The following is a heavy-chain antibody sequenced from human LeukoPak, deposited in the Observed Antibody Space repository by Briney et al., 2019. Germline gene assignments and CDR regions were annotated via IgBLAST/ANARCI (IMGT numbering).Heavy chain of an antibody. V-gene: IGHV4-30-2*01. D-gene: IGHD2-8*02. J-gene: IGHJ4*02. CDR2: IYHSGST. CDR3: ASEDTGSFDY. Sequence: SQTLSLTCAVSGGSLSSGGYSWSWIRQPPGKGLEWIGYIYHSGSTYYNPSLKSRGTISVHRSKNQFSLKLSSVTAADTAVYYCASEDTGSFDYWGQGTLVTVSS. CDR1: GGSLSSGGYS.